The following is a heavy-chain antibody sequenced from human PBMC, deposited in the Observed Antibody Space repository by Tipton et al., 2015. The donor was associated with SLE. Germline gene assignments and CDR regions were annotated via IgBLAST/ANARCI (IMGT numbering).Heavy chain of an antibody. Sequence: LRLSCTVSGGSISSSSYYWGWIRQPPGKGLEWIGGIYYSGSTYYNPSLKSRVTISVDTSKNQFSLKLSSVTAADTAVYYCARHPSVYYFDYWGQGTLVTVSS. CDR2: IYYSGST. V-gene: IGHV4-39*01. J-gene: IGHJ4*02. CDR3: ARHPSVYYFDY. D-gene: IGHD1-14*01. CDR1: GGSISSSSYY.